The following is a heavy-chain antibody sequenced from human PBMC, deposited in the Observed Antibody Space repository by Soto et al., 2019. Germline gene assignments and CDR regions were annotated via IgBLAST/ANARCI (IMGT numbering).Heavy chain of an antibody. V-gene: IGHV3-33*01. CDR3: GSGIAAAGYPSALGY. J-gene: IGHJ4*02. D-gene: IGHD6-25*01. CDR1: GFTFSSYG. CDR2: IWYDGSNK. Sequence: PGGSLRLSCAASGFTFSSYGMHWVRQAPGKGLEWVAVIWYDGSNKYYADSVKGRFTISRDNSKNTLYLQMNSLRAEDTAVYYCGSGIAAAGYPSALGYWGKGTLVTVSS.